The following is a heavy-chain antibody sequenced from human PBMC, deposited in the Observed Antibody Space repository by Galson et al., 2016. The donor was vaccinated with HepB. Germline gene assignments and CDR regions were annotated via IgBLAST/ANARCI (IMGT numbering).Heavy chain of an antibody. D-gene: IGHD1-26*01. J-gene: IGHJ3*02. CDR3: ARAPKWEPDAGDAFDI. V-gene: IGHV3-21*01. Sequence: SLRLSCAASGFTFSSYSMNWVRQAPGKGLEWVSSISSSSSYIYYADSVKGRFTISRDNAKNSLYLQMNSLRAEETAVYYCARAPKWEPDAGDAFDIWGQGTMVTVSS. CDR2: ISSSSSYI. CDR1: GFTFSSYS.